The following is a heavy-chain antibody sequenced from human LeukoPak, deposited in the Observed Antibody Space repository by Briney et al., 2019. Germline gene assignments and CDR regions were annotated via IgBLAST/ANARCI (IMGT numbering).Heavy chain of an antibody. J-gene: IGHJ3*02. CDR1: GGSISSYY. CDR2: IYYSGST. Sequence: SETLSLACTVSGGSISSYYWSWIRQPPGKGLEWIGYIYYSGSTNYNPSLKSRVTISVDTSKNQFSLKLSSVTAADTAVYYCARQNGGSYESAFDIWGQGTMVTVSS. V-gene: IGHV4-59*01. CDR3: ARQNGGSYESAFDI. D-gene: IGHD1-26*01.